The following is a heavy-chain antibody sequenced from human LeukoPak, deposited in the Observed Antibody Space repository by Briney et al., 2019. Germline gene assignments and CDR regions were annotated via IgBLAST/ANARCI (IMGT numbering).Heavy chain of an antibody. D-gene: IGHD4-17*01. CDR2: ISSSGSDT. CDR3: ATAPTEDGDGSSPGY. V-gene: IGHV3-11*04. Sequence: PGGSLRLXCAASRFTFRDHFMSWIRQPPGKGLEYVSYISSSGSDTYYSDSVKGRFTVSRDNAKNSLFLQMNSLRAEDTAVYYCATAPTEDGDGSSPGYWGQGTLVTVSS. J-gene: IGHJ4*02. CDR1: RFTFRDHF.